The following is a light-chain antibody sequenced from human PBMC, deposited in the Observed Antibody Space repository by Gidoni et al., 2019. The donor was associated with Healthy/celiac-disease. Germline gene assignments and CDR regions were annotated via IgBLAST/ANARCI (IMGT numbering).Light chain of an antibody. CDR1: QSVLYSSNNKNY. J-gene: IGKJ1*01. V-gene: IGKV4-1*01. CDR3: QQYYSTPWT. Sequence: DIVMTPSPDPLAVSLGERATINCKSSQSVLYSSNNKNYLAWYQQKPGQPPKLLIYWASTRESGVPDRFSGSGSGTDFTLTISSLQAEDVAVYYCQQYYSTPWTFXQXTKVEIK. CDR2: WAS.